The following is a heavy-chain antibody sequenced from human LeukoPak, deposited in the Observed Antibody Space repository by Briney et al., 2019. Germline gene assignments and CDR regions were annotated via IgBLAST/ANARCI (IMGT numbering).Heavy chain of an antibody. D-gene: IGHD2-21*02. CDR3: ARAGVYCGGDCRFDY. CDR1: GFTFSSYG. Sequence: PGGSLRLSCAASGFTFSSYGMHWVRQAPGKGLEWVSYISSSGSTIYYADSVKGRFTISRDNAKNSLYLQMNSLRAEDTAVYYCARAGVYCGGDCRFDYWGQGTLVTVSS. CDR2: ISSSGSTI. J-gene: IGHJ4*02. V-gene: IGHV3-48*04.